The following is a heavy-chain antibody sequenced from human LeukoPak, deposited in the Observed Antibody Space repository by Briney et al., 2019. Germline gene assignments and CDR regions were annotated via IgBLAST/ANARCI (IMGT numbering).Heavy chain of an antibody. CDR2: IYYSGNT. J-gene: IGHJ5*02. CDR1: GGSITSDDYY. Sequence: SETLSLTCTVSGGSITSDDYYWSWIRQPPGKGLEWIGYIYYSGNTYYNPSLKSRVTISVDTSKNQFSLKLSSVTAADTAVYYCARDSTNWFDPWGQGTLVTVSS. CDR3: ARDSTNWFDP. V-gene: IGHV4-30-4*01.